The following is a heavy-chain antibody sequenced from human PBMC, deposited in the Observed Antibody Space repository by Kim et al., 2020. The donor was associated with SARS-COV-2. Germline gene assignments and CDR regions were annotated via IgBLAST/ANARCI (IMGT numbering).Heavy chain of an antibody. Sequence: ALKSRVTRSVDTSKYQFSLRLSSVTAADTAMYYCARARGWLHRGGHFDLWGRGTLVTVSS. D-gene: IGHD3-10*01. J-gene: IGHJ2*01. V-gene: IGHV4-39*01. CDR3: ARARGWLHRGGHFDL.